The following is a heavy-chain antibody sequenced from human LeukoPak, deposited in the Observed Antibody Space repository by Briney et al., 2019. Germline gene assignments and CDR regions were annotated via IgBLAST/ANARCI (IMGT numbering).Heavy chain of an antibody. Sequence: GGSLRLSCAASRFTFSSYSMNWVRQAPGKGLEWVAVISYDGSNKYYADSVKGRFTISRDNSKDTLYLQMNSLRAEDTAVYYCARESVIVVVTAISYYFDYWGQGTLVTVSS. D-gene: IGHD2-21*02. J-gene: IGHJ4*02. CDR1: RFTFSSYS. CDR3: ARESVIVVVTAISYYFDY. V-gene: IGHV3-30*03. CDR2: ISYDGSNK.